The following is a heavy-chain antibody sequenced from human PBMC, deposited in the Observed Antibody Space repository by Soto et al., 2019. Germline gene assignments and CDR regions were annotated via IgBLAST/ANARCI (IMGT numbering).Heavy chain of an antibody. CDR3: ARAGYSGYDRGYYYYMDF. Sequence: GASVKVSCKASGYTFTGYYMHWVRQAPGQGLEWMGWINPNSGGTNYAQKFQGWVTMTRDTSISTAYMELSRLRSDDTAVYYCARAGYSGYDRGYYYYMDFWGKGTTVTVSS. CDR1: GYTFTGYY. V-gene: IGHV1-2*04. D-gene: IGHD5-12*01. J-gene: IGHJ6*03. CDR2: INPNSGGT.